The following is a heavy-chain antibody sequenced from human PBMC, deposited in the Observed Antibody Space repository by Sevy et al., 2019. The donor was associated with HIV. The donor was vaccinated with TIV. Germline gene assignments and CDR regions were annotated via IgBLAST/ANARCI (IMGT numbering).Heavy chain of an antibody. CDR1: GGSITSLY. D-gene: IGHD1-26*01. J-gene: IGHJ4*02. CDR2: IYYNSHI. Sequence: SETLSLTCTVSGGSITSLYWNWIRQPPGKGLEWIANIYYNSHINYNPSLKGRVTLSIDTSKNQFSLRLSSVTAADTAMYYCAGENAWGRGYSWGQGTLVTVSS. CDR3: AGENAWGRGYS. V-gene: IGHV4-59*11.